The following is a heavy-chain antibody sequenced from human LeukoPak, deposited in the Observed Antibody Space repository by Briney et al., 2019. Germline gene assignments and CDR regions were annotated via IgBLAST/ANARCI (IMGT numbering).Heavy chain of an antibody. CDR1: GDSFSSNSAA. Sequence: SQTLSLTCAISGDSFSSNSAAWNGIRRSPSRGLEWLGRTYYRSKWYNDYAVSVKSRVTINSDTSKNQFSLQLNSVTPEDTAAYYCARVGSESAYGMDVWGQGTTLTVSS. CDR3: ARVGSESAYGMDV. D-gene: IGHD6-19*01. CDR2: TYYRSKWYN. V-gene: IGHV6-1*01. J-gene: IGHJ6*02.